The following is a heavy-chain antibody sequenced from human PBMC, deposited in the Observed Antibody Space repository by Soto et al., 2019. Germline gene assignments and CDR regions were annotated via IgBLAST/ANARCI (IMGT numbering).Heavy chain of an antibody. D-gene: IGHD2-15*01. CDR3: AKVAGYCSGGSCYLHYYYGMDV. CDR2: ISYDGSNK. V-gene: IGHV3-30*18. Sequence: PGGSLRLSCAASGFTFSSYGMHWVRQAPGKGLEWVAVISYDGSNKYYADSVKGRFTISRDNSKNTLYLQMNSLRAEDTAVYYCAKVAGYCSGGSCYLHYYYGMDVWGQGTTVTVSS. CDR1: GFTFSSYG. J-gene: IGHJ6*02.